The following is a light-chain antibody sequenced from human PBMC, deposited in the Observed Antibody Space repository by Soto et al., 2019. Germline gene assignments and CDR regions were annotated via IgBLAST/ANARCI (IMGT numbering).Light chain of an antibody. V-gene: IGKV1-5*03. J-gene: IGKJ1*01. CDR3: QQYRTFSRT. CDR2: RAS. CDR1: QTISTW. Sequence: DIQMTQSPSTLSASVGDSVTITCRANQTISTWLAWYQQKPGQAPKLLIYRASTLQTGVPSRISGSGSGTEFTLTISSLQPDDFATYYCQQYRTFSRTFGQGTKVEI.